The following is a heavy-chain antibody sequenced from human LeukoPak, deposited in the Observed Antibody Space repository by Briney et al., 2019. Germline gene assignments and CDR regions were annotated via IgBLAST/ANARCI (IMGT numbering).Heavy chain of an antibody. CDR2: ISGSGGST. Sequence: GGSLRLSCAASGFTFSSYAMSWVRQAPGKGLEWVSAISGSGGSTYYADSVKGRFTISRDNSKNTLYLQMNSPRAEDTAVYYCAKQSGDYYYYYGMDVWGQGTTVTVSS. CDR1: GFTFSSYA. CDR3: AKQSGDYYYYYGMDV. D-gene: IGHD3-3*01. J-gene: IGHJ6*02. V-gene: IGHV3-23*01.